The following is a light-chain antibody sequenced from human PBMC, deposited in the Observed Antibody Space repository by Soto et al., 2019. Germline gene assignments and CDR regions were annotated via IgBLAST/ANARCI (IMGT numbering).Light chain of an antibody. CDR2: GAS. V-gene: IGKV3-20*01. CDR3: QQYGTSPLT. Sequence: EIVLTQSPGTLSLSPGERATLCCRASQSVRSSYLTWYQQKPGQAPRLLIYGASSRATGIPDRFSGSGSGTDFTLTISRLEPEDFAVYYCQQYGTSPLTFGGGTKVDIK. J-gene: IGKJ4*01. CDR1: QSVRSSY.